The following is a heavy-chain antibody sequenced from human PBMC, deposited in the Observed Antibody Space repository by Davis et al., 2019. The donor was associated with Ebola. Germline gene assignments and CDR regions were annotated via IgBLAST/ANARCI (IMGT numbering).Heavy chain of an antibody. D-gene: IGHD6-13*01. V-gene: IGHV1-8*01. CDR2: MNPNSGNT. J-gene: IGHJ4*02. CDR1: GYTFTSYD. Sequence: ASVKVSCKASGYTFTSYDINWVRQATGQGLEWMGWMNPNSGNTGYAQKFQGRVTMTRNTSISTAYMELSSLRSEDTAVYYCTRQPRNRNSSSWYEYYFDYWGQGTLVTVSS. CDR3: TRQPRNRNSSSWYEYYFDY.